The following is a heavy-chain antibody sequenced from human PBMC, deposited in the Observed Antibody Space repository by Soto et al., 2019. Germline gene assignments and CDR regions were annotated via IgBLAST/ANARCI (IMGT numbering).Heavy chain of an antibody. CDR2: IFSNDEK. CDR1: GFSLSNARMG. V-gene: IGHV2-26*01. CDR3: ARDNVLLWFGESKFYGMDV. D-gene: IGHD3-10*01. J-gene: IGHJ6*02. Sequence: QVTLKESGPVLVKPTETLTLTCTVSGFSLSNARMGVSWIRQPPGKALEWLAHIFSNDEKSYSTSLKSRLTNSKDTSKSQVVLTMTNMDPVDTATYYCARDNVLLWFGESKFYGMDVWGQGTTVTVSS.